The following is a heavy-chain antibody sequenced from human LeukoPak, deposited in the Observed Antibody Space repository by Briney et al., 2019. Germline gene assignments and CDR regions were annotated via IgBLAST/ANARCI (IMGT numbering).Heavy chain of an antibody. CDR2: ISSSGSTI. CDR3: ARYRFSSSWHFFDY. J-gene: IGHJ4*02. Sequence: AGGSLRLSCAASGFTFSDYYMSWIRQAPGKGLEWVSYISSSGSTIYYADSVKGRFTISRDNAKNSLYLQMNSLRAEDTAVYYCARYRFSSSWHFFDYWGQGALVTVSS. CDR1: GFTFSDYY. D-gene: IGHD6-13*01. V-gene: IGHV3-11*04.